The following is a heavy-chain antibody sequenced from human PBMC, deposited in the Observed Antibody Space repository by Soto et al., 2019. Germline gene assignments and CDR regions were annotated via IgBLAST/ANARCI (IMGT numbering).Heavy chain of an antibody. D-gene: IGHD3-22*01. V-gene: IGHV3-7*03. Sequence: PXGALRLSCTAAGFTFNTDWMNWVRQAPGKGLDWVADIKQDGSEKYYVDSVKGRFTISRDNAKNSLYLQMNSLKAEDTAVYYCARGDYYDRRFDYWGQGTLVTVSS. J-gene: IGHJ4*02. CDR3: ARGDYYDRRFDY. CDR2: IKQDGSEK. CDR1: GFTFNTDW.